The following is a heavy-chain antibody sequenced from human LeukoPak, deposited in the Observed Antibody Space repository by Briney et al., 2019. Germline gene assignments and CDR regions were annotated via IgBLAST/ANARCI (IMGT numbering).Heavy chain of an antibody. D-gene: IGHD3-10*01. CDR1: GGSFSGYY. J-gene: IGHJ4*02. Sequence: SETLSLTCAVYGGSFSGYYWSWIRQPPGKGLEWIGEINHSGSTNYNPSLKSRVTISVDTSKNQFSLKLSSVTAADTAVYYCARGVPFYYGSGRRTPFDYWGQGTLVTVSS. CDR3: ARGVPFYYGSGRRTPFDY. V-gene: IGHV4-34*01. CDR2: INHSGST.